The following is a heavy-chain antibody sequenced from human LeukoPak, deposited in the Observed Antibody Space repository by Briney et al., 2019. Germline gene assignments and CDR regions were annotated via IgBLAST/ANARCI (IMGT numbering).Heavy chain of an antibody. V-gene: IGHV3-11*04. D-gene: IGHD2-8*02. Sequence: GGSLRLSCAASGFTFSDYYMNWIRQAPGKGLEWISYISNSGNTIYYADSLKGRFTISRDNARNSLYLQMNSLRAEDTAVYYCARLFGGVTTFDYWGQGALVTVSS. CDR2: ISNSGNTI. CDR3: ARLFGGVTTFDY. J-gene: IGHJ4*02. CDR1: GFTFSDYY.